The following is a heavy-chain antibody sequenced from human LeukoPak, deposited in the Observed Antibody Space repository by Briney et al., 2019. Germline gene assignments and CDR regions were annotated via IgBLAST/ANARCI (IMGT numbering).Heavy chain of an antibody. Sequence: SETLSLTCAVYGGSFSGYYWSWIRQPPGKGLEWIGEINHSGSTNYNPSLKSRVTISVDRSKNQFSLKLSSVTAADTAVYYCARGSRGAMVNYWGQGTLVTVSS. J-gene: IGHJ4*02. CDR3: ARGSRGAMVNY. D-gene: IGHD5-18*01. CDR1: GGSFSGYY. V-gene: IGHV4-34*01. CDR2: INHSGST.